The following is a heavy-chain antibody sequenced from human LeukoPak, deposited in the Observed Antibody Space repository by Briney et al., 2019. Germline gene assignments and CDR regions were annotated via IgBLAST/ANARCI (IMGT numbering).Heavy chain of an antibody. CDR2: INPNNGDT. Sequence: GASVKVSCKASGYTFIGYHIHWVRQAPGQGLEWVGWINPNNGDTHYAQKFQGRVTMTRDSSISTACMELYSLRSDDTAVYYCARDRPRWDGYYTTIKGGYYFDYWGQGTLVTVSS. D-gene: IGHD5-24*01. CDR3: ARDRPRWDGYYTTIKGGYYFDY. V-gene: IGHV1-2*02. CDR1: GYTFIGYH. J-gene: IGHJ4*02.